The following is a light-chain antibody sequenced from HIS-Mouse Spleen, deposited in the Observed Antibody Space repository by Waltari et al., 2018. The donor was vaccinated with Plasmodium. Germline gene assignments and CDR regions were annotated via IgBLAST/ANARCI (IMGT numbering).Light chain of an antibody. V-gene: IGLV3-27*01. CDR2: KDS. CDR3: YSAADNNLV. CDR1: VLEQQY. J-gene: IGLJ3*02. Sequence: SYELTQPSSVSVSPGQTARITCSGDVLEQQYDRWFQQKPGQAPVLVLYKDSERPSGIPERFSGSSSGTTVTLTISGAQVEDEADYYCYSAADNNLVFGGGTKLTVL.